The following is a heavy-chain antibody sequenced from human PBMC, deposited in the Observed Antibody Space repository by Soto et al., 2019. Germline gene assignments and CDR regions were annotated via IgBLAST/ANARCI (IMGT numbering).Heavy chain of an antibody. CDR1: GYTFNIYD. CDR3: AKDSWYFDL. J-gene: IGHJ4*02. Sequence: PGGSLRLSCAASGYTFNIYDMTWVRQAPGKGLEWVSTVSGSGATTYYADSVKGRFTISRDNSWDTVFLQMNSLRVEDTGVYYCAKDSWYFDLWSQGSQVTVSS. V-gene: IGHV3-23*01. CDR2: VSGSGATT. D-gene: IGHD6-13*01.